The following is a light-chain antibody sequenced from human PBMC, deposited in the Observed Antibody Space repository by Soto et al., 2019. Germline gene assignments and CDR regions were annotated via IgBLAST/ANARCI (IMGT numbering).Light chain of an antibody. CDR2: TND. V-gene: IGLV1-44*01. J-gene: IGLJ1*01. CDR1: TSNIGTNT. CDR3: ATWDDSVYV. Sequence: QSVLTQPPSASGTPGQPVTISCYGSTSNIGTNTVNWFQHLPGMAPKLLIYTNDQRPSGVPDRFSGSRSGTSASLAISGLQSEDEADYYCATWDDSVYVFGTGTKLTVL.